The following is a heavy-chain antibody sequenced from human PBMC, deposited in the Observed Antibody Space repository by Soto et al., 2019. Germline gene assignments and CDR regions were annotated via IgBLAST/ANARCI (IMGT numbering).Heavy chain of an antibody. V-gene: IGHV1-18*04. Sequence: QVQLVQSGGEVKKPGASVRVSCKASGYTFTSSDITWVRQAPGQGLEWMGWISAYNGNTNYAQKPQGRVNMTTDTSTNPAYMELSNLISDDTAVYFCARVRSPGHPPYNWFDPWGQGTLVTVSS. CDR1: GYTFTSSD. CDR3: ARVRSPGHPPYNWFDP. J-gene: IGHJ5*02. CDR2: ISAYNGNT.